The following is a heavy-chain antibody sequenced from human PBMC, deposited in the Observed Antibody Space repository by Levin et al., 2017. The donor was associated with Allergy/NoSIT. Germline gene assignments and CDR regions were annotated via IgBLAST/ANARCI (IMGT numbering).Heavy chain of an antibody. V-gene: IGHV3-30*18. Sequence: GGSLRLSCAASGFTFSSYGMHWVRQAPGKGLEWVAVISYDGSNKYYADSVKGRFTISRDNSKNTLYLQMNSLRAEDTAVYYCAKDQHITMVRGVIMSFDLWGRGTLVTVSS. D-gene: IGHD3-10*01. CDR1: GFTFSSYG. CDR3: AKDQHITMVRGVIMSFDL. CDR2: ISYDGSNK. J-gene: IGHJ2*01.